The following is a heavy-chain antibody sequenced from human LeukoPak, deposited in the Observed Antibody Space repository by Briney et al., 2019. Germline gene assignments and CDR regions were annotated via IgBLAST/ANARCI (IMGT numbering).Heavy chain of an antibody. CDR3: ARGQDAFKTGY. V-gene: IGHV4-31*03. J-gene: IGHJ4*02. Sequence: SETLSLTCTVSGGSLTTGYYWTWIRLHPGKGLEWIGYIHPGGSTNYNPSLKGRVTMSLDTSQNQFSLELSSVTAADTAMYYCARGQDAFKTGYWGQGTLVTVSS. D-gene: IGHD5-24*01. CDR1: GGSLTTGYY. CDR2: IHPGGST.